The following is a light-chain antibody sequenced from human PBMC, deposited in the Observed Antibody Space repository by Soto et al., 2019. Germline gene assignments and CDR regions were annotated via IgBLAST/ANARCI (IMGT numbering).Light chain of an antibody. Sequence: EVVMAQSPVTLSVSPGDGAALSCRASQSVGNNLAWYQQKPGQAPRLLVYGASTRATGVPARFSGSGSGTEFTLTIRSMGSPAFAVYSCQQYNKWPLTFGQGTKVDI. CDR1: QSVGNN. J-gene: IGKJ1*01. V-gene: IGKV3-15*01. CDR2: GAS. CDR3: QQYNKWPLT.